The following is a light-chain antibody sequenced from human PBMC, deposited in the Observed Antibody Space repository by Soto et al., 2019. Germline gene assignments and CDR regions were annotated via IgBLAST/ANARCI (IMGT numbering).Light chain of an antibody. CDR3: QQYNNWPLT. CDR2: GAS. J-gene: IGKJ3*01. V-gene: IGKV3-15*01. Sequence: EIGMTQSPATLSVSPGERATLSCRASQSVSSNLAWYQQKPGQAPRLLIYGASTRATGIPARFSGSGSGTEFTLTISSLQSEDFAVYYCQQYNNWPLTFGPGTKVAVK. CDR1: QSVSSN.